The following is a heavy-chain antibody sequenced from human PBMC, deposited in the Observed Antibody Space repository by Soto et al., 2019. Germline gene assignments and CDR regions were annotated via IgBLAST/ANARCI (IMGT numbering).Heavy chain of an antibody. CDR2: ISYDGSNK. J-gene: IGHJ6*02. CDR1: GFTFSSYA. CDR3: ARTNDYSNYVYYGMDV. V-gene: IGHV3-30-3*01. D-gene: IGHD4-4*01. Sequence: PGGSLRLSCAASGFTFSSYAMHWVRQAPGKGLEWVAVISYDGSNKYYADSVKGRFTISRDNSKNTLYLQMNSLRAEDTAVYYCARTNDYSNYVYYGMDVWGQGTTVTVSS.